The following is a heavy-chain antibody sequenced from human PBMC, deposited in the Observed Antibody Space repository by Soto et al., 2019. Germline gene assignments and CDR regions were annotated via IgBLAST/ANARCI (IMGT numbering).Heavy chain of an antibody. Sequence: EVQLVESGGGLVQPGGSLRLSCAASGFTFSSYWMSWVRQAPGKGLEWVANIKQDGSEKYYVDSVKGRFTISRDNAKNSLYLQMNSLRAEDTAVYYCARDPNIVLVPAAIYYSYGMDVWGQGTTVTVSS. D-gene: IGHD2-2*01. J-gene: IGHJ6*02. V-gene: IGHV3-7*01. CDR2: IKQDGSEK. CDR3: ARDPNIVLVPAAIYYSYGMDV. CDR1: GFTFSSYW.